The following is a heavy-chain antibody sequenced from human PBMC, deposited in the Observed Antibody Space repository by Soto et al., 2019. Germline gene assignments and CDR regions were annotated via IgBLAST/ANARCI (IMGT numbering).Heavy chain of an antibody. Sequence: QVQLLESGPGLVKPSETLSLTCTVSGGFVNSDTHSWSWIRQTPGKRLEWIGFIYSGGSTKNPSLRSRVTMSVDTSKNQFSLKLRSVIVADTAVYHCARFVRSCSATTCSTRADVWGQGITVTVSS. CDR2: IYSGGST. J-gene: IGHJ6*02. CDR1: GGFVNSDTHS. D-gene: IGHD2-2*01. CDR3: ARFVRSCSATTCSTRADV. V-gene: IGHV4-61*01.